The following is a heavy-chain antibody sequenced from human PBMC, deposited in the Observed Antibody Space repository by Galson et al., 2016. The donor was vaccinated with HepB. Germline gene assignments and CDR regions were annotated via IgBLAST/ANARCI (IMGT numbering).Heavy chain of an antibody. CDR1: GLSLSTYW. CDR3: ASRSDGVPYH. D-gene: IGHD4-17*01. Sequence: SLRLSCAASGLSLSTYWMIWVRQAPGKGLEWVANIKQDGSEKYYVDSAKGRFTISRDNSKNSLYLQMNSLRAEDTAVYYCASRSDGVPYHWGQGTLVTGSS. J-gene: IGHJ4*02. CDR2: IKQDGSEK. V-gene: IGHV3-7*03.